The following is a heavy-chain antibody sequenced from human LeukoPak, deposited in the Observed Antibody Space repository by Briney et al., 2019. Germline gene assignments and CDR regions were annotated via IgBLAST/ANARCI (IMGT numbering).Heavy chain of an antibody. CDR1: GYTFTSYY. CDR3: ASSSIYYYYMDV. CDR2: INPSGGST. D-gene: IGHD3-3*02. J-gene: IGHJ6*03. V-gene: IGHV1-46*01. Sequence: GASVKVSCKASGYTFTSYYIHWVRQAPGQGLEWMGIINPSGGSTNYAQKFQGRVTMTRDTSTSTVYMELSSLRSEDSAVYYCASSSIYYYYMDVWGKGTTVTVSS.